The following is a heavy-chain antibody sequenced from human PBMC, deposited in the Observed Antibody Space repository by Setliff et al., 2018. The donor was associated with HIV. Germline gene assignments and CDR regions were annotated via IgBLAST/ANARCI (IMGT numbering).Heavy chain of an antibody. Sequence: SETLSLTCSVSGGSIISDIFYWGWIRQPPGKGLEWIGSIYPGSTKCNPSLRSRLTISLDSPANQFSVTLSSVTAADTAMYYCARYTVGSMVDYWGPGTLVTVSS. J-gene: IGHJ4*02. CDR2: IYPGST. D-gene: IGHD5-12*01. CDR1: GGSIISDIFY. V-gene: IGHV4-39*01. CDR3: ARYTVGSMVDY.